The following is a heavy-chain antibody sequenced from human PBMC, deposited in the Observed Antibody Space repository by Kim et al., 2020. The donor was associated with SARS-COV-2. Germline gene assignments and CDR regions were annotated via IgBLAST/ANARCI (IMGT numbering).Heavy chain of an antibody. J-gene: IGHJ4*02. CDR3: ASKIYFDY. V-gene: IGHV4-39*07. CDR2: SGRT. Sequence: SGRTYSTPSLKSRVTISVDTSKNQFSLKLSSVTAADTAVYYCASKIYFDYWGQGTLVTVSS.